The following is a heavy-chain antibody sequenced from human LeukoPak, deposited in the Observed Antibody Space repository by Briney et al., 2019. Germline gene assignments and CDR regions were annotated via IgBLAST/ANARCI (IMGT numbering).Heavy chain of an antibody. D-gene: IGHD2-15*01. CDR2: SRNEPNGYTT. Sequence: PGGSLRLSCAASGFTLSDHYMAWVRQAPGKGLEWVGRSRNEPNGYTTEYAASVKGRFTISRDDSKNSLSLQMNRLKTEDTAVYYCARGGYCSGGSCLSDYYGLDVWGQGTTVTVSS. V-gene: IGHV3-72*01. J-gene: IGHJ6*02. CDR3: ARGGYCSGGSCLSDYYGLDV. CDR1: GFTLSDHY.